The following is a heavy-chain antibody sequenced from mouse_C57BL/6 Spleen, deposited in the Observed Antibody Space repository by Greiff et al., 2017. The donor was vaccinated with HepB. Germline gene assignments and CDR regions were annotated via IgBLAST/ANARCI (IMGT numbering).Heavy chain of an antibody. D-gene: IGHD1-1*01. V-gene: IGHV14-4*01. Sequence: EVQLQQSGAELVRPGASVKLSCTASGFNIKDDYMHWVKQRPEQGLEWIGWIDPENGDTEYASKFQGKATITADTSSNTAYLQLSTLTSEDTAVYYCTTFDYYGSSGFAYWGQGTLVTVSA. CDR3: TTFDYYGSSGFAY. CDR1: GFNIKDDY. J-gene: IGHJ3*01. CDR2: IDPENGDT.